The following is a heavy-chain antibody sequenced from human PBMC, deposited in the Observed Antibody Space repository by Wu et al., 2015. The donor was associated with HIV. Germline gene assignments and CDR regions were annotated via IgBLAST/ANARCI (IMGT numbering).Heavy chain of an antibody. D-gene: IGHD6-19*01. CDR3: ARWGGIAVADQDAFDI. J-gene: IGHJ3*02. V-gene: IGHV4-38-2*01. CDR1: GTSVSSDYY. CDR2: LYHTGST. Sequence: QVQLQESGPGLVKPSETLSLTCVVSGTSVSSDYYWGWIRQTPGKGLEWIGALYHTGSTYYNPSLKSRVTISVDTSQNHFSLKLNSVTAADTAVYYCARWGGIAVADQDAFDIWGQGTMVTVSS.